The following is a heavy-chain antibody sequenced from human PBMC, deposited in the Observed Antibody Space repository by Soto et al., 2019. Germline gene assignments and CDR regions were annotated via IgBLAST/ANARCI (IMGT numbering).Heavy chain of an antibody. CDR2: IYYSGST. D-gene: IGHD3-22*01. CDR1: GGSISSYY. Sequence: SETLSLTCTVSGGSISSYYWSWIRQPPGKGLEWIGYIYYSGSTNYNPSLKSRVTISVDTSKNQFSLKLSSVTAADTAVYYCARTPLDSSGYYFDYWAQGTLVTVSS. CDR3: ARTPLDSSGYYFDY. J-gene: IGHJ4*02. V-gene: IGHV4-59*01.